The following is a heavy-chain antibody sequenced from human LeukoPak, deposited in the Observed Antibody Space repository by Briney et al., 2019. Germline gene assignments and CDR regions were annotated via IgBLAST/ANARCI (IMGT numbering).Heavy chain of an antibody. Sequence: GGSLRLSCAASGFTFSDYYMSWFRQAPGKGLEWLSYISGDNGSIYYADSVRGRFTISRDNPKNSLYLQVNSLRGEDTAVYYCVRAYSRGYSDDFDYWGQGTLVTVSS. J-gene: IGHJ4*02. CDR3: VRAYSRGYSDDFDY. CDR2: ISGDNGSI. V-gene: IGHV3-11*01. D-gene: IGHD6-25*01. CDR1: GFTFSDYY.